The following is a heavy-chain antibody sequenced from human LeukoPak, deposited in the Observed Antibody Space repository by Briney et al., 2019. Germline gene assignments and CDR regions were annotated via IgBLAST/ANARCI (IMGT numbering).Heavy chain of an antibody. Sequence: EASVKVSCKASGYTFTGYYMHWVRQATGQGLEWMGWMNPNSGNTGYAQKFQGRVTITRNTSISTAYMELSSLRSEDTAVYYCARDYRIAAAGTRARGWFDPWGQGTLVTVSS. CDR1: GYTFTGYY. V-gene: IGHV1-8*03. CDR2: MNPNSGNT. J-gene: IGHJ5*02. CDR3: ARDYRIAAAGTRARGWFDP. D-gene: IGHD6-13*01.